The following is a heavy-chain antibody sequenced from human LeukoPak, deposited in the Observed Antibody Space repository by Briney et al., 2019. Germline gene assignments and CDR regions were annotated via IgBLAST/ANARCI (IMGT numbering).Heavy chain of an antibody. CDR3: ARDYFPNYDYVWGSYRYNLGYFDY. Sequence: SVKVSCKASGGTFSSYAISWVRQAPGQGLEWMGGIIPIFGTANYAQKFQGRVTITADESTSTAYMELSSLRSEDTAVYYCARDYFPNYDYVWGSYRYNLGYFDYWGQGTLVTVSS. CDR1: GGTFSSYA. V-gene: IGHV1-69*01. D-gene: IGHD3-16*02. CDR2: IIPIFGTA. J-gene: IGHJ4*02.